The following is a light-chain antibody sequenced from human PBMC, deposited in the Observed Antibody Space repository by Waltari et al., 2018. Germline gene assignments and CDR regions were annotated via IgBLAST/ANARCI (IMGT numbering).Light chain of an antibody. J-gene: IGKJ5*01. CDR1: QTLLHSNGFNY. Sequence: DIVMTQSPLSLPVTPGEPASISCRSSQTLLHSNGFNYLDWYVQKPGQSPQLLIFLTSNRASGGTDRCSGSGSGTDFTLKITRVETEDVGIYYCMQALQGLTFGQGTRREIK. CDR2: LTS. CDR3: MQALQGLT. V-gene: IGKV2-28*01.